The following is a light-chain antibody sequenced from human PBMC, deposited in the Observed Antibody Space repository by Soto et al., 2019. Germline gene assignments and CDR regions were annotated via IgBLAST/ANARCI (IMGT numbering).Light chain of an antibody. V-gene: IGLV2-14*01. CDR3: SSYTDSTDVV. CDR1: TSDFGNYNY. J-gene: IGLJ2*01. Sequence: QSALTQPASLSGSPGQSVTISCSGTTSDFGNYNYVSWYQHHPGKAPQLILFEVSNRPSGVSSRFSGSKSGNTASLIISGLQAADEAYYYCSSYTDSTDVVFGGGTKLTVL. CDR2: EVS.